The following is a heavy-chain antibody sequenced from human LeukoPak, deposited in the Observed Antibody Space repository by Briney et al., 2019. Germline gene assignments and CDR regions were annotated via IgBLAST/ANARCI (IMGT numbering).Heavy chain of an antibody. D-gene: IGHD5/OR15-5a*01. CDR2: IYYSGST. CDR3: ATLVSTRYYFDY. J-gene: IGHJ4*02. CDR1: GGSISSYY. V-gene: IGHV4-59*04. Sequence: PSETLSLTCTVSGGSISSYYWSWIRQPPGKGLEWIGSIYYSGSTYYNPSLKSRVTISIDTSKNQFSLRLTSVTAADTAVYFCATLVSTRYYFDYWGQGTLVTVSS.